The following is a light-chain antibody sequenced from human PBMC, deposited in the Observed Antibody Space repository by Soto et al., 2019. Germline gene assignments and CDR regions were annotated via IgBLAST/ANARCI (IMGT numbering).Light chain of an antibody. J-gene: IGKJ1*01. CDR2: AAS. CDR1: QNINTY. Sequence: IQMTQSPSSLSASVGDRVTISCRASQNINTYLNWYQQKPGTAPKLLIYAASSLQSGVPSRFSGSGSGTDFTLTISSLQPEDFATYYCQQSYVTVRTFGQGTKVEI. CDR3: QQSYVTVRT. V-gene: IGKV1-39*01.